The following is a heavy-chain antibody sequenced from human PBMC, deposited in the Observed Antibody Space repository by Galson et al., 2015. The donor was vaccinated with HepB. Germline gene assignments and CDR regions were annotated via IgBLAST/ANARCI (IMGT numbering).Heavy chain of an antibody. J-gene: IGHJ4*02. Sequence: SLRLSCAASGFTFSRYAMTWVRQAPGKGLEWVSSITSSGGNSYYTESVKGRFTISRDNSKNTVLLQLNNLRVEDTAVYYCAKEGVMVAANPCHFHYWGQGTLVTVSS. V-gene: IGHV3-23*01. D-gene: IGHD2-15*01. CDR3: AKEGVMVAANPCHFHY. CDR1: GFTFSRYA. CDR2: ITSSGGNS.